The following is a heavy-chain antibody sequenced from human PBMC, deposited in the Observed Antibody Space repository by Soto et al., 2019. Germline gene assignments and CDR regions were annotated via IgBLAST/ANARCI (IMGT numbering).Heavy chain of an antibody. Sequence: QVQLVQSGAEVKKPGASVMVSCKTSGYTFTDFYINWVRQAPGQGLEWMGWINPNTGGTKPYQRFQGRVTLTRDTSITTAYMELTRLTSEDTAVYFCATQTGTVPNFADRWGQGTLVTVSS. J-gene: IGHJ5*02. D-gene: IGHD1-1*01. CDR1: GYTFTDFY. V-gene: IGHV1-2*02. CDR2: INPNTGGT. CDR3: ATQTGTVPNFADR.